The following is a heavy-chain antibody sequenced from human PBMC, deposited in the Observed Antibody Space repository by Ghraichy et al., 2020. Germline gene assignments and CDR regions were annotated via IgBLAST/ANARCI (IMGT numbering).Heavy chain of an antibody. CDR2: IDPSDSYT. CDR3: ARHPRDAVRGIVNPGANYYYYMDV. CDR1: GYRFTAYW. D-gene: IGHD3-10*01. V-gene: IGHV5-10-1*01. Sequence: GESLNISCKGSGYRFTAYWINWVRQMPGKGLEWMGRIDPSDSYTNYSPSFEGHVTISADKSTGTAYLQWSSLKASDTAIYYCARHPRDAVRGIVNPGANYYYYMDVWGKGSTVTVSS. J-gene: IGHJ6*03.